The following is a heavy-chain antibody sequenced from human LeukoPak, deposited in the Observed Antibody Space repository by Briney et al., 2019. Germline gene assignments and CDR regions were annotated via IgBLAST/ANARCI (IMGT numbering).Heavy chain of an antibody. CDR3: AKDYATFDAFDI. CDR2: IRYDGSNK. V-gene: IGHV3-30*02. Sequence: GGSLRLSCAASGFTFSSYGMHWVRQAPGKGLEWVAFIRYDGSNKYNADSVKGRFAISRGNSKNRLYLQMSSLRTDDTAVYYCAKDYATFDAFDIWGQGTMVTVSS. D-gene: IGHD2-8*01. J-gene: IGHJ3*02. CDR1: GFTFSSYG.